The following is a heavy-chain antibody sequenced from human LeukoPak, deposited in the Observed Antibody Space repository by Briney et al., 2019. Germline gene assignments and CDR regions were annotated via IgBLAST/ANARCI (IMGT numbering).Heavy chain of an antibody. CDR3: ARVAVYGMDV. D-gene: IGHD6-19*01. CDR2: IYYSAST. V-gene: IGHV4-31*03. Sequence: SQTLSLTCTVSGGSISSGGYYWSWIRQHPXXXLECIGYIYYSASTYYNPSLKSRVTISVDTSKNQFSLKLSSVTAADTAVYYCARVAVYGMDVWGQGTTVTVSS. J-gene: IGHJ6*02. CDR1: GGSISSGGYY.